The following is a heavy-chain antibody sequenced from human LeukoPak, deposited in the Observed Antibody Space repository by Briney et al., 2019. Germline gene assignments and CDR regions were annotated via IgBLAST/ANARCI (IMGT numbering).Heavy chain of an antibody. CDR3: ARVWSSGYTKDY. CDR2: ISSSSSTI. Sequence: GGSLRLSCAASGFIFSSYSIDWLRQAPGKGLEWLSYISSSSSTIYYADSVKGRFTISRDNAKNSVYLQMNSLRAEDTAVYYCARVWSSGYTKDYWGQGTLVTVSS. D-gene: IGHD3-22*01. CDR1: GFIFSSYS. V-gene: IGHV3-48*04. J-gene: IGHJ4*02.